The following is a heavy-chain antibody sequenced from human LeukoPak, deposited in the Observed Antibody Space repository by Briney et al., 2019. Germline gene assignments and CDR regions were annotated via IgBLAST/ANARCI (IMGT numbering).Heavy chain of an antibody. V-gene: IGHV3-30*02. D-gene: IGHD1-14*01. CDR1: GFTFSNYG. Sequence: GGSLRLSCGASGFTFSNYGMLWVRQAPGKGLEWVAFIRYDGNNKLYADSMKGRFTISRDNSKNTLYLHINSLRAEDTAVYYCVKDNPLDYWGRGTLVIVSS. CDR2: IRYDGNNK. CDR3: VKDNPLDY. J-gene: IGHJ4*02.